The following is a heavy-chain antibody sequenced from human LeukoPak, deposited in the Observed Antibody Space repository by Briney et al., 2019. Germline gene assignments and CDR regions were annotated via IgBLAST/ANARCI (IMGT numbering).Heavy chain of an antibody. CDR3: ARDPVGFISHPSEYSSSY. V-gene: IGHV4-4*07. CDR1: GGSNSSYC. CDR2: IYTSGST. Sequence: SETLSLTCTVSGGSNSSYCWSWIRQPAGKGLEWIGRIYTSGSTNYNPSLKSRVTMSVDTSKNQFSLKLSSVTAADTAVYYCARDPVGFISHPSEYSSSYWGQGTLVTVSS. D-gene: IGHD6-6*01. J-gene: IGHJ4*02.